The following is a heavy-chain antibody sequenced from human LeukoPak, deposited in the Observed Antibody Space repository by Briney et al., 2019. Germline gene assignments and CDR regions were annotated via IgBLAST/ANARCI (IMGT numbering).Heavy chain of an antibody. CDR2: IYSGGST. D-gene: IGHD6-19*01. V-gene: IGHV3-53*01. CDR3: AKDYGSGWYAEYFQH. J-gene: IGHJ1*01. CDR1: GFTVSSNY. Sequence: GGSLRLSCAASGFTVSSNYMSWVRQAPGKGLEWVSVIYSGGSTYYADSVKGRFTISRDNSKNTLYLQMNSLRAEDTAVYYCAKDYGSGWYAEYFQHWGQGTLVTVSS.